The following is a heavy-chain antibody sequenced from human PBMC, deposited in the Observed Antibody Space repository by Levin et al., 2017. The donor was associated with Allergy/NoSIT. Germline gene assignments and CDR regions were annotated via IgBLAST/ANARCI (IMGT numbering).Heavy chain of an antibody. CDR1: GFTFRFYG. D-gene: IGHD3-22*01. Sequence: GGSLRLSCATSGFTFRFYGMHWVRQAPGKGLEWVAVIWYDGSHDYYADSVRGRFTISRDDSKHTVFLQMNSLRAEDTAVYYCARDADTSGSYSFYDYWGQGTLVTVSS. V-gene: IGHV3-33*01. CDR2: IWYDGSHD. J-gene: IGHJ4*02. CDR3: ARDADTSGSYSFYDY.